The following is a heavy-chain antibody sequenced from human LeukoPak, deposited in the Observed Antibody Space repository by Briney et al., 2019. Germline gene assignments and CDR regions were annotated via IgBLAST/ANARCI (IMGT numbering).Heavy chain of an antibody. V-gene: IGHV1-3*01. CDR2: INAGNGNT. Sequence: ASVKFSCKASGYTFTSYAMHWVRQAPGQRLEWMGWINAGNGNTKYSQKFQGRVTITRDTSASTAYMELSSLRSEDTAVYYCARDMEIAAAGTDYWGQGTLVTVSS. CDR1: GYTFTSYA. CDR3: ARDMEIAAAGTDY. J-gene: IGHJ4*02. D-gene: IGHD6-13*01.